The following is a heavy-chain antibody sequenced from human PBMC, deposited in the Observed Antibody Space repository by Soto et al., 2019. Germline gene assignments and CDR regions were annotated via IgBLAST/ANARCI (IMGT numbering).Heavy chain of an antibody. D-gene: IGHD6-19*01. Sequence: SETLSLTCTVSGGSISGYYWSWLRQPPGKGLEWIGYIYNIGSTNYNPSLRSRVTMSIDTSQEQFSLKLSSVTATDTAVYYCARSGYSSGWYLYYYYGMDAWGQGTTVTVS. J-gene: IGHJ6*02. CDR3: ARSGYSSGWYLYYYYGMDA. V-gene: IGHV4-59*08. CDR2: IYNIGST. CDR1: GGSISGYY.